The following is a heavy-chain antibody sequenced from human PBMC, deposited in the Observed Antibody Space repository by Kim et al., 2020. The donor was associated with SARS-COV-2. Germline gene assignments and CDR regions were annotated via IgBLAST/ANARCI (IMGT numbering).Heavy chain of an antibody. J-gene: IGHJ4*02. D-gene: IGHD5-18*01. Sequence: SVKRRFTISRDKSKNTLYLQMNSLRAEDTAVYYCARDSDEGTAMVLLCDYWGQGTLVTVSS. CDR3: ARDSDEGTAMVLLCDY. V-gene: IGHV3-30*07.